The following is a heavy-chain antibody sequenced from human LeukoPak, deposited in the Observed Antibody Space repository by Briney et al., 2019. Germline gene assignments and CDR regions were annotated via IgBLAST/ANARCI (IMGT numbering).Heavy chain of an antibody. J-gene: IGHJ5*02. Sequence: SETLSLTCTVSGGSITSSGYYWGWIRQPPGKGLEWVGSIYYAGGTYYNPSLKSRVTISVDTSKNQFSLKLSSVTAADTAVYYCARGGAMVPWFDPWGQGTLVTVSS. D-gene: IGHD5-18*01. CDR2: IYYAGGT. CDR1: GGSITSSGYY. CDR3: ARGGAMVPWFDP. V-gene: IGHV4-39*07.